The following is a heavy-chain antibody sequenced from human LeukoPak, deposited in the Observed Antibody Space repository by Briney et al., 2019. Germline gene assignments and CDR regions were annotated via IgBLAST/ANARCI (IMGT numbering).Heavy chain of an antibody. D-gene: IGHD3-3*02. J-gene: IGHJ5*02. Sequence: ASVKVSCKASGYTLNSNGISWVRQAPGQGLEWMGWINTYNGNTKYAQKFQGRVTMTTDTSTSTAYMELRSLRSDDTAVYYCARDLVHHRLLATVYNWFDPWGQGTLVTVSS. CDR3: ARDLVHHRLLATVYNWFDP. CDR1: GYTLNSNG. V-gene: IGHV1-18*01. CDR2: INTYNGNT.